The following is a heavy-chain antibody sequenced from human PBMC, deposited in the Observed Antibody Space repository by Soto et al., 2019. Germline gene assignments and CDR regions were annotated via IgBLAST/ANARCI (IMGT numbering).Heavy chain of an antibody. CDR1: GFTFSSYA. CDR2: ISYDGSNK. CDR3: ARGTRGYSYGFFDY. D-gene: IGHD5-18*01. J-gene: IGHJ4*02. Sequence: SLRLSCAASGFTFSSYAMHWVRQAPGKGLEWVAVISYDGSNKYYADSVKGRFTISRDNSKNTLYLQMNSLRAEDTAVYYCARGTRGYSYGFFDYWGQGTLVTVSS. V-gene: IGHV3-30-3*01.